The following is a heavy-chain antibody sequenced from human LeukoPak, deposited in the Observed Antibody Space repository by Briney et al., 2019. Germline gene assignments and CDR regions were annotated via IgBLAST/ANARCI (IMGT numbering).Heavy chain of an antibody. CDR2: IRSKAYGGTT. CDR3: TSTTVTTSSGDY. D-gene: IGHD4-17*01. J-gene: IGHJ4*02. CDR1: GFTFDDYA. Sequence: PGGSLRLSCTASGFTFDDYAMSWVRQAPGKGLEWVGFIRSKAYGGTTEYAASVKGRFTISRDDSKSIAYLQMNSLKTEDTAVYYCTSTTVTTSSGDYWGQGTLVTVSS. V-gene: IGHV3-49*04.